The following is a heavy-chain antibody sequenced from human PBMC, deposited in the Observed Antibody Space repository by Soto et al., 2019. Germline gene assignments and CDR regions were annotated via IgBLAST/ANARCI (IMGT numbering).Heavy chain of an antibody. CDR2: ISAYNGNT. V-gene: IGHV1-18*04. CDR1: GYTFTSYG. J-gene: IGHJ6*02. Sequence: ASVKVSFKASGYTFTSYGISWVRQAPGQGLEWMGWISAYNGNTNYAQKLQGRVTMTTDTSTSTAYMELRSLRSDDTAVYYCARSRGLDFWSGYPGDYYGMDVWGQGTTVTVSS. D-gene: IGHD3-3*01. CDR3: ARSRGLDFWSGYPGDYYGMDV.